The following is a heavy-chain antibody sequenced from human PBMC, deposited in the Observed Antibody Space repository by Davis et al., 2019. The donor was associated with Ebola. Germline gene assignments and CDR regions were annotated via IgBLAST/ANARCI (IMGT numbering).Heavy chain of an antibody. CDR3: TRGGLSGWNSFQYSFAMDV. V-gene: IGHV4-34*01. J-gene: IGHJ6*02. Sequence: GSLRLSCAASGFTFGSYWMSWVRQFPGRGLETIGQVSHTGSTNYNPSLKSRVSISVDPSQNQFSLRLTSVTAADTAVYYCTRGGLSGWNSFQYSFAMDVWGPGTTVKVSS. D-gene: IGHD1-7*01. CDR1: GFTFGSYW. CDR2: VSHTGST.